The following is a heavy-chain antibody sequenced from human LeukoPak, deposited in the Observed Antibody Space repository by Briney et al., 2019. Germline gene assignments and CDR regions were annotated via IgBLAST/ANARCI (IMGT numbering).Heavy chain of an antibody. V-gene: IGHV3-23*01. Sequence: GGSLRLSCAASGFTFSSYAMSWVRQAPGKGLEWVSAISGSGGSTYYADSVKGRFTISRDNSKNTLYLQMNSLRAEDTAVYYCAKVGYYDSSGYLGFDYWGQGTLVTVSS. CDR2: ISGSGGST. D-gene: IGHD3-22*01. CDR1: GFTFSSYA. J-gene: IGHJ4*02. CDR3: AKVGYYDSSGYLGFDY.